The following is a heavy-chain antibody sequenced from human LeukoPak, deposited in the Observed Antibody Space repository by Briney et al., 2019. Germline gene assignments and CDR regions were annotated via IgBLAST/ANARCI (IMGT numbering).Heavy chain of an antibody. CDR2: INHSGST. J-gene: IGHJ6*03. D-gene: IGHD3-3*01. CDR1: GESFSGYY. Sequence: SETLSLTCTVYGESFSGYYWSWIRQPPGKGLEWIGEINHSGSTNYNPSLKSRVTISVDTSKNQFSLKLSSVTAADTAVYYCARGIFGVVHLYYYYYYMDVWGKGTTVTVSS. V-gene: IGHV4-34*01. CDR3: ARGIFGVVHLYYYYYYMDV.